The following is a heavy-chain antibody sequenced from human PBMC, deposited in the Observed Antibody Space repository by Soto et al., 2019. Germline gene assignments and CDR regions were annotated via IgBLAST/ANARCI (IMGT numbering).Heavy chain of an antibody. CDR2: INHSGST. CDR1: GGSFSGYY. J-gene: IGHJ5*02. D-gene: IGHD2-15*01. Sequence: SETLSLTCAVYGGSFSGYYWSWIRQPPGKGLEWIGEINHSGSTNYNPSLKSRVTISVDTSKNQFSLKLGSVTAADTAVYYCASYCSGGSCYSVSGHNWFDPWGQGTLVTVSS. V-gene: IGHV4-34*01. CDR3: ASYCSGGSCYSVSGHNWFDP.